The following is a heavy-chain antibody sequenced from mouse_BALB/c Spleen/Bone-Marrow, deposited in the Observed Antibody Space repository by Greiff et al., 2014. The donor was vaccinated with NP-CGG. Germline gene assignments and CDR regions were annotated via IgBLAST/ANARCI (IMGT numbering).Heavy chain of an antibody. V-gene: IGHV5-6-4*01. Sequence: DVHLVESGGGLVKPGGSLKLSCAASGFTFSSYTMSWVRQTPEKRLEWVATISSGGSYTYYPDSVKGRFTISRDNAKNTLYLQMSSLKSEDTAMYYCTRDPFYYGSSYAMDYWGQGTSATVSS. CDR1: GFTFSSYT. CDR3: TRDPFYYGSSYAMDY. J-gene: IGHJ4*01. D-gene: IGHD1-1*01. CDR2: ISSGGSYT.